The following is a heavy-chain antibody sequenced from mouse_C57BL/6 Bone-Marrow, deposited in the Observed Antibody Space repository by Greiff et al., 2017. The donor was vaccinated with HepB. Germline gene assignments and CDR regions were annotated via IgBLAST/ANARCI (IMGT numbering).Heavy chain of an antibody. V-gene: IGHV2-2*01. CDR2: IWSGGST. Sequence: VQLVESGPGLVQPSQSLSITCTVSGFSLTSYGVHWVRQSPGKGLEWLGVIWSGGSTDYNAAFISRLSISKDNSKSQVFFKMNSLQADDTAIYYCARRTVVAHWYFDVWGTGTTVTVSS. J-gene: IGHJ1*03. CDR1: GFSLTSYG. CDR3: ARRTVVAHWYFDV. D-gene: IGHD1-1*01.